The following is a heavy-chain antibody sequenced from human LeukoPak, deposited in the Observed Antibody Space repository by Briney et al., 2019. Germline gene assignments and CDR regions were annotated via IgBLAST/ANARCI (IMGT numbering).Heavy chain of an antibody. CDR1: GGSISSYY. Sequence: SETLSLTCTVSGGSISSYYWSWIRQPPGKGLEWIGSIYYSGSTYYNPSLKSRVTISVDTSKNQFSLKLSSVTAADTAVYYCARTYGSGTYWGQGTLVTVSS. D-gene: IGHD3-10*01. CDR3: ARTYGSGTY. V-gene: IGHV4-39*01. J-gene: IGHJ4*02. CDR2: IYYSGST.